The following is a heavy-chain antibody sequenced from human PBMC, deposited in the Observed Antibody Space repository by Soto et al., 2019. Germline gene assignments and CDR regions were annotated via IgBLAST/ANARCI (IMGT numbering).Heavy chain of an antibody. CDR3: ARALGAAAGPDY. CDR1: GFTFRSHG. Sequence: QVQLVESGGGVVQPGRSLRLSCAASGFTFRSHGMHWVRQAPGKGLEWVAIIWYDGSHKYYADSVKGRFTISRDNSKNTLYLQMNSLRAEDTAVYSCARALGAAAGPDYWGQGTLVTVSS. V-gene: IGHV3-33*01. D-gene: IGHD6-13*01. J-gene: IGHJ4*02. CDR2: IWYDGSHK.